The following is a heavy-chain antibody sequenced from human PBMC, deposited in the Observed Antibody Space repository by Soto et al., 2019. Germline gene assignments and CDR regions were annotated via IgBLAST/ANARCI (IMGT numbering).Heavy chain of an antibody. D-gene: IGHD3-22*01. CDR3: ARPPNYYDSSGYYYAGAFDI. CDR2: IDPSDSYT. J-gene: IGHJ3*02. Sequence: RGESLKISCKGSGYSFTSYWISWVRQMPGKGLEWMGRIDPSDSYTNYSPSFQGHVTISADKSISTAYLQWSSLKASDTAMYYCARPPNYYDSSGYYYAGAFDIWGQGTMVTVSS. V-gene: IGHV5-10-1*01. CDR1: GYSFTSYW.